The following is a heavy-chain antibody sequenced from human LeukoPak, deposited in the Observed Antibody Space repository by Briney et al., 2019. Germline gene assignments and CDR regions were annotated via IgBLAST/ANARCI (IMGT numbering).Heavy chain of an antibody. CDR2: MSPNNGNT. CDR1: GYTFTNYD. J-gene: IGHJ4*02. V-gene: IGHV1-8*01. Sequence: VASVKVSCKTSGYTFTNYDINWVRQATGQGLEWLGWMSPNNGNTGYAQKFQGRVTITRDTSASTAYMELSSLRSEDTAVYYCARGRSGYSYGYLVYWGQGTLVTVSS. D-gene: IGHD5-18*01. CDR3: ARGRSGYSYGYLVY.